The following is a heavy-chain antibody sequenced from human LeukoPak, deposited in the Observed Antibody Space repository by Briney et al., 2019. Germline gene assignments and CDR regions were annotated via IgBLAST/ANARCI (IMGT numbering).Heavy chain of an antibody. J-gene: IGHJ4*02. Sequence: ASVKVSCKASGYTFTSYDINWVRQATGQGLEWMGWMNPNGGNTGYAQKFQGRVTITRDTSISTAYMELSSLRSEDTAVYYCARGGDYYGSGNFDYWGQGTLVTVSS. CDR3: ARGGDYYGSGNFDY. CDR2: MNPNGGNT. D-gene: IGHD3-10*01. V-gene: IGHV1-8*03. CDR1: GYTFTSYD.